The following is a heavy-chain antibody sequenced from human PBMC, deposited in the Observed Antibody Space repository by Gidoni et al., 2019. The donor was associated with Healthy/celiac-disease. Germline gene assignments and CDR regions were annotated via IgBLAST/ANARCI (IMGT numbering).Heavy chain of an antibody. V-gene: IGHV3-30*18. CDR1: GSTFRSYG. D-gene: IGHD3-3*01. J-gene: IGHJ4*02. CDR3: AKSPSDLRFLEWLRATDYFDY. Sequence: QVQLVESGGGVVQSGSSLRLSCAAPGSTFRSYGLPWVRQAPGTGLEWVAVKSDDGNNKYYADSVKGRFTISRDNSKNTLYLQMNSLRAEDTAVYYCAKSPSDLRFLEWLRATDYFDYWGQGTLVTVSS. CDR2: KSDDGNNK.